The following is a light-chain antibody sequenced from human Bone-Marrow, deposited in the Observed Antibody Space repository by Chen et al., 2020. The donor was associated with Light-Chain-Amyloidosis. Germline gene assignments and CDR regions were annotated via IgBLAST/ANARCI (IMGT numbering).Light chain of an antibody. J-gene: IGLJ1*01. CDR1: SSDVGGDNH. Sequence: QSALTQPASVSGSPGQSITISFTGTSSDVGGDNHVSWYQQHPDKAPRLMIYEVTNRPACGPDRFSGSKSDNTASLTISGLQTEDEADYFCSTYTITNPLVFGSGTMVTVL. CDR2: EVT. CDR3: STYTITNPLV. V-gene: IGLV2-14*01.